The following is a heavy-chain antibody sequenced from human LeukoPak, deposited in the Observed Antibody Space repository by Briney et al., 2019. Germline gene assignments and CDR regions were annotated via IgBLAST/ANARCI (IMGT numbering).Heavy chain of an antibody. Sequence: SETLSLTCTVSGGSVSSGSYYWSWIRQPPGKGLEWIGNIYYSGSTNYNPSLKSRVTISVDTSKNQFSLKLSSVTAADTAVYYCAREERNSWDRYFQHWGQGTLVTVSS. CDR3: AREERNSWDRYFQH. CDR2: IYYSGST. D-gene: IGHD6-13*01. V-gene: IGHV4-61*01. J-gene: IGHJ1*01. CDR1: GGSVSSGSYY.